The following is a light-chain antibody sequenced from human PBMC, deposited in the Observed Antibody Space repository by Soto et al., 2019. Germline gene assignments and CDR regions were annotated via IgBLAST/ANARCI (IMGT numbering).Light chain of an antibody. V-gene: IGKV3-11*01. J-gene: IGKJ3*01. CDR2: DAS. Sequence: EIVLTQSPATLSLSPGERATLSCWASQSVSSYLAWYQQKPGQAPRLLIYDASNRATGIPARFSGSGSGTDFTLTITSLEPEDFAVYYCQQRSNWPPIFTFGPGTKVDFK. CDR1: QSVSSY. CDR3: QQRSNWPPIFT.